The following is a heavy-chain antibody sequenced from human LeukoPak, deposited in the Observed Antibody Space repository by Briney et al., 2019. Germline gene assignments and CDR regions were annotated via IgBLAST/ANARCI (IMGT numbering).Heavy chain of an antibody. CDR1: GGSISSYY. V-gene: IGHV4-59*01. Sequence: SETLSLTCNVSGGSISSYYWSWIRQPPGKGLEWIGYIYYSGSTNYNPSLKSRVTISVDTSKNQFSLKLSSVTAADTAVYYCARDLGGPGREIDSWGQGTLVTVSS. J-gene: IGHJ5*01. CDR3: ARDLGGPGREIDS. CDR2: IYYSGST. D-gene: IGHD3-10*01.